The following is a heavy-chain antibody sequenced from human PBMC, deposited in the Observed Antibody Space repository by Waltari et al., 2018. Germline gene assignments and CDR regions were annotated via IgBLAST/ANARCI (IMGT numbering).Heavy chain of an antibody. CDR2: ISGVVGST. CDR3: AKDLAVADPFDY. D-gene: IGHD6-19*01. Sequence: EVQLLESGGGLVQPGGSLRLSCAASGFTFSSYAMRWVRQAPGQGLEWVSAISGVVGSTYYADSVKGRFTISRDNSKNTLYLQMNSLRAEDTAVYYCAKDLAVADPFDYWGQGTLVTVSS. CDR1: GFTFSSYA. J-gene: IGHJ4*02. V-gene: IGHV3-23*01.